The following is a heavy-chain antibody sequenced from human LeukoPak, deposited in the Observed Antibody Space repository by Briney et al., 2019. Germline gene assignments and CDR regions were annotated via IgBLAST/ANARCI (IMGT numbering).Heavy chain of an antibody. Sequence: SETLSLTCTVSGGSISSSSYYWVWIRQPPGKGLEWIGSIYYSGSTYYNPSLKSRVTISVDTSKNQFSLKLSSVTAADTAVYYCARRNIVVVVAYFDYWGQGTLVTVSS. CDR2: IYYSGST. V-gene: IGHV4-39*01. CDR1: GGSISSSSYY. CDR3: ARRNIVVVVAYFDY. J-gene: IGHJ4*02. D-gene: IGHD2-15*01.